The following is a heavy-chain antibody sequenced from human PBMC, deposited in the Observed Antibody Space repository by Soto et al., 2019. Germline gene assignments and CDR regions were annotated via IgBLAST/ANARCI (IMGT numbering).Heavy chain of an antibody. CDR3: ARDYGDYNWFDP. CDR1: GGSISSGDYY. V-gene: IGHV4-30-4*01. CDR2: IYYSGSTYSRGST. Sequence: SETLSLTCTASGGSISSGDYYWSWIRQPPGKGLEWIGYIYYSGSTYSRGSTYYNPSLKSRVTISVDTSKNQFSLKLNSVTAADTAVYYCARDYGDYNWFDPWGQGTLVTVSS. J-gene: IGHJ5*02. D-gene: IGHD4-17*01.